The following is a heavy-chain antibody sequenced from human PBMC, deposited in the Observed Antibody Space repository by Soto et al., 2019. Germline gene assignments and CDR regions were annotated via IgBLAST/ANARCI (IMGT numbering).Heavy chain of an antibody. CDR2: INPNSGGT. D-gene: IGHD6-6*01. J-gene: IGHJ6*02. V-gene: IGHV1-2*04. Sequence: ASVKVSCKASGYTFTGYYMHWVRQAPGQGLEWMGWINPNSGGTNYAQKFQGWVTMTRDTSISTAYMELSRLRSDDTAVYYCAREAGSSGPYYYYYGMDVWGQGTTVTVSS. CDR1: GYTFTGYY. CDR3: AREAGSSGPYYYYYGMDV.